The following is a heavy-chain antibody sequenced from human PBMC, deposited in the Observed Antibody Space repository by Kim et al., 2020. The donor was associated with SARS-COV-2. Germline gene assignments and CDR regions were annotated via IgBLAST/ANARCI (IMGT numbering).Heavy chain of an antibody. CDR2: IKQDGSEK. CDR3: AREPLAAAGPYFDY. D-gene: IGHD6-13*01. J-gene: IGHJ4*02. CDR1: GFTFSSYW. V-gene: IGHV3-7*03. Sequence: GGSLRLSCAASGFTFSSYWMSWVRQAPGKGLEWVANIKQDGSEKYYVDSVKGRFTISRDNAKNSLYLQMNSLRAEDTAVYYCAREPLAAAGPYFDYWGQGTLVTVSS.